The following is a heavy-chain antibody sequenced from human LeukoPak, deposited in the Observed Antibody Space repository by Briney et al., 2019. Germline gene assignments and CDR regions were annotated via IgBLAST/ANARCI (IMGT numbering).Heavy chain of an antibody. CDR2: IIPILGIA. V-gene: IGHV1-69*04. CDR3: ARVNVVVPAAITWFDP. Sequence: SVKVSCKASGGTFSSYAISWVRQAPGQGLEWMGRIIPILGIANYAQKFQGRVTITADKSTSTAYMELSSLRSEDTAVYYCARVNVVVPAAITWFDPCGQGTLVTVSS. J-gene: IGHJ5*02. CDR1: GGTFSSYA. D-gene: IGHD2-2*01.